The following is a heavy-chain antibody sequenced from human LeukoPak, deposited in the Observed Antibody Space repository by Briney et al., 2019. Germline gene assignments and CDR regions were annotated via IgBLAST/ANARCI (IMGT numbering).Heavy chain of an antibody. CDR1: GYTFTAYY. D-gene: IGHD2-2*02. Sequence: ASVKVSCKASGYTFTAYYMHWVRQAPGQGLEWMGWITLNSGGTKYAQRFQGRVTMTRDTSISTAYMELSGLRSDDTAVYYCARGFRLSAIEDWFDPWGQGTLVTVSS. V-gene: IGHV1-2*02. J-gene: IGHJ5*02. CDR3: ARGFRLSAIEDWFDP. CDR2: ITLNSGGT.